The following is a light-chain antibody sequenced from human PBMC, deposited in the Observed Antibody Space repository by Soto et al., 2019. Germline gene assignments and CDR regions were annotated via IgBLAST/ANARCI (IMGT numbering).Light chain of an antibody. CDR1: LSVNSYY. CDR2: CAC. Sequence: ILLTQSPGTLSSSPGERPTLSCSAILSVNSYYLIYYQQKTGEASRLLMYCACSKATGVADKCSGGGSGTDFITTNSRLVDEDFAVYYCQHLVNQLTWTFGQGTRVDIK. CDR3: QHLVNQLTWT. V-gene: IGKV3-20*01. J-gene: IGKJ1*01.